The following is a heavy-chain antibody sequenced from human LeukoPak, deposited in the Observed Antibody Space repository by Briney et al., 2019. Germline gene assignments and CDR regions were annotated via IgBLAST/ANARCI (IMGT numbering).Heavy chain of an antibody. CDR1: GFTFSSYA. CDR3: AYGGGWPYYFDY. CDR2: ISGSGGST. V-gene: IGHV3-23*01. J-gene: IGHJ4*02. D-gene: IGHD6-19*01. Sequence: PGGSLRLSCAASGFTFSSYAMSWVRQAPGKGLEWVSAISGSGGSTYYADSVKGRFTISRDNSKNTLYLQMNSLRAEDTAVYYCAYGGGWPYYFDYWGQGTLVTVSS.